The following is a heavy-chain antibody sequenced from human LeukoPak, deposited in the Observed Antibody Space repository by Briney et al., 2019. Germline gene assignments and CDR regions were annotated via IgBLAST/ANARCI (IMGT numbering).Heavy chain of an antibody. CDR3: ARVMGIAVAGGYDAFDI. CDR1: GGSLSSYY. J-gene: IGHJ3*02. Sequence: PSETLSLTCTVSGGSLSSYYWSWLRQPPGKGLEWIGYIYFSGSTNYNPSLRSRVTISVDTSKNQFSLKLSSVTAADTAVYYCARVMGIAVAGGYDAFDIWGQGTMVTVSS. D-gene: IGHD6-19*01. CDR2: IYFSGST. V-gene: IGHV4-59*08.